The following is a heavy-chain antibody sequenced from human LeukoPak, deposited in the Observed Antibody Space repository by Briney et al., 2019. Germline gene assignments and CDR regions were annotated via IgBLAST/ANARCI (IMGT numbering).Heavy chain of an antibody. CDR1: GVSINSHC. D-gene: IGHD3-3*01. CDR3: ARVLQNYYHMDV. Sequence: SETLSLTCTVSGVSINSHCWSWIRQPPGKGLEWIGFIYDSGSANYKSSLKSRVTMTVDTSKNQFSLKLNSVSAADTAVYYCARVLQNYYHMDVWGKGTTVTVSS. J-gene: IGHJ6*03. CDR2: IYDSGSA. V-gene: IGHV4-59*11.